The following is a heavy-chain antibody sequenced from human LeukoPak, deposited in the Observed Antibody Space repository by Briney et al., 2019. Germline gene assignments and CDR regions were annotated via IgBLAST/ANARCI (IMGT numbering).Heavy chain of an antibody. J-gene: IGHJ4*02. CDR1: GFTFSSYW. V-gene: IGHV3-7*01. CDR2: IKQAASET. D-gene: IGHD2-2*01. CDR3: ARYYCGTSTTCYMIDF. Sequence: GGSLRLSCAASGFTFSSYWMTWVRQAPVKGLEWVAIIKQAASETYYVGSVKGRFTISRDNAKNSLYLQMSSLRADDTAVYYCARYYCGTSTTCYMIDFWGQGTLVTVSS.